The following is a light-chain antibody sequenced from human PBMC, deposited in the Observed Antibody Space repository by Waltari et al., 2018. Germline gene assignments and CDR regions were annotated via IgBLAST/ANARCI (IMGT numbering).Light chain of an antibody. J-gene: IGLJ3*02. V-gene: IGLV2-14*03. CDR2: DVS. CDR3: ISYTSSSTWV. Sequence: QSALTQPASVSGSPGQSITISCTGTSSDVGGYNYVSWYQQHPGKAPKLIMYDVSTRPAGVSNRFSGSRSGNTASRTISGLQTEDEADYYCISYTSSSTWVFGGGTKLTVL. CDR1: SSDVGGYNY.